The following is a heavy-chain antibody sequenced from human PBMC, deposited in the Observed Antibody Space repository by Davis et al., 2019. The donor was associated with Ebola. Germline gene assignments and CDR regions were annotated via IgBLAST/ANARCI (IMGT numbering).Heavy chain of an antibody. V-gene: IGHV4-34*01. J-gene: IGHJ4*02. D-gene: IGHD1-26*01. Sequence: MPSETLSLTCAVYGGSFSGYYWSWIRQPPGKGLEWIGEINHSGSTNYNPSLKSRVTISVDTSKNQFSLKLSSVTAADTAVYYCARGVGSYYGVNYWGQGTLVTVSS. CDR1: GGSFSGYY. CDR2: INHSGST. CDR3: ARGVGSYYGVNY.